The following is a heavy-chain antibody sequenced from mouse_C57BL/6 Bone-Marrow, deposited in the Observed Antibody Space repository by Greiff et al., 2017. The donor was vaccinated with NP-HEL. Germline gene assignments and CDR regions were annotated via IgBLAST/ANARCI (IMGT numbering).Heavy chain of an antibody. V-gene: IGHV1-75*01. CDR3: ARSLPGYLAWFAY. D-gene: IGHD3-2*02. J-gene: IGHJ3*01. CDR2: IFPGSGST. CDR1: GYTFTDYY. Sequence: QVQLQQSGPELVKPGASVKISCKASGYTFTDYYINWVKQRPGQGLEWIGWIFPGSGSTYYIEKFKGKATLTVDKSSSTAYMVLSSLTSEDSAVYFCARSLPGYLAWFAYWGQGTLVTVSA.